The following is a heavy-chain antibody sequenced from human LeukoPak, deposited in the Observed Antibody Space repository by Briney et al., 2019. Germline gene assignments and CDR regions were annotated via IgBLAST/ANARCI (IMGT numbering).Heavy chain of an antibody. CDR3: ARGVGTRFGGGR. Sequence: KPGGSLRLSCAASGFTFSSYNMNWVRQAPGKGLEWVSSIPSTGTDIYYADSVKGRFTISRDNAKNSLYLQMNSLRAEDTAVYFCARGVGTRFGGGRWGQGTLVTVSS. J-gene: IGHJ4*02. D-gene: IGHD1-14*01. CDR1: GFTFSSYN. V-gene: IGHV3-21*01. CDR2: IPSTGTDI.